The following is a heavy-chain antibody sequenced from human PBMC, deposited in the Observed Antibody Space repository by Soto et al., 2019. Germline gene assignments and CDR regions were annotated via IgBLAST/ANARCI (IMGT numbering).Heavy chain of an antibody. J-gene: IGHJ6*02. D-gene: IGHD3-3*01. CDR2: ISYDGSNK. CDR3: AKVNFPTQGDYYYYYGMDV. V-gene: IGHV3-30*18. CDR1: GFTFSSYG. Sequence: PGGSLRLSCAASGFTFSSYGMHWVRQAPGKGLEWVAVISYDGSNKYYADSVKGRFTISRDNSKNTLYLQMNSLRAEDTAVYYCAKVNFPTQGDYYYYYGMDVWGQGTTVTVSS.